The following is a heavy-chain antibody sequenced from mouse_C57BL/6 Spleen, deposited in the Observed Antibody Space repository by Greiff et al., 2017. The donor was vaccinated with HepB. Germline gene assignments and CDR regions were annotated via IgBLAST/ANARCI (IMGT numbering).Heavy chain of an antibody. CDR3: ARFYDGEYFDV. V-gene: IGHV1-7*01. D-gene: IGHD2-12*01. CDR2: INPSSGYT. J-gene: IGHJ1*03. Sequence: VHLVESGAELAKPGASVKLSCKASGYTFTSYWMHWVKQRPGQGLEWIGYINPSSGYTKYNQKFKDKATLTADKSSSTAYMQLSSLTYEDSAVYYCARFYDGEYFDVWGTGTTVTVSS. CDR1: GYTFTSYW.